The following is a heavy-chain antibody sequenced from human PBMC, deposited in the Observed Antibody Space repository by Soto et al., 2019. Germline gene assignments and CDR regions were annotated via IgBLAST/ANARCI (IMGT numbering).Heavy chain of an antibody. V-gene: IGHV3-23*01. CDR2: ISGSGGST. Sequence: PGGSLRLSCAASGFTFSSYAMSWVRQAPGKGLEWVSAISGSGGSTYYADSVKGRFTISRDNSKNTLYLQMNSLRAEDTAAYYCAKDPYSGYDNYYYYMDVWGKGTTVTVSS. CDR1: GFTFSSYA. D-gene: IGHD5-12*01. J-gene: IGHJ6*03. CDR3: AKDPYSGYDNYYYYMDV.